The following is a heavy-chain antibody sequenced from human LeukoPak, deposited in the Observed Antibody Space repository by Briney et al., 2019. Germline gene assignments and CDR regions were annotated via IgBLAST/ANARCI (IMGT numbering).Heavy chain of an antibody. CDR2: ISGSGGST. J-gene: IGHJ4*02. V-gene: IGHV3-23*01. CDR3: ARDYDILTGYFDY. D-gene: IGHD3-9*01. CDR1: GFTFSSYA. Sequence: PGGSLRLSRAASGFTFSSYAMSWVRQAPGKGLEWVSAISGSGGSTYYADSVKGRFTISRDNSKNTLYLQMNSLRAEDTAVYYCARDYDILTGYFDYWGQGTLVTVSS.